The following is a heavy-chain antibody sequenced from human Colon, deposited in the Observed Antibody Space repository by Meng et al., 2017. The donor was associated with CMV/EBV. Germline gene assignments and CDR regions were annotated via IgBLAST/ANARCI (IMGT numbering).Heavy chain of an antibody. J-gene: IGHJ4*02. CDR1: GFTFSSYA. V-gene: IGHV3-23*01. CDR2: ISGSGGTT. CDR3: AKNDGSGSYYWDYFDY. Sequence: GGSLRVSCEVSGFTFSSYAMTWVRQAPGKGLECVSTISGSGGTTDYADSVRGRFTISRDNSKNTLYLQMNSLRAEDTAIYYCAKNDGSGSYYWDYFDYWGLGTLVTVSS. D-gene: IGHD3-10*01.